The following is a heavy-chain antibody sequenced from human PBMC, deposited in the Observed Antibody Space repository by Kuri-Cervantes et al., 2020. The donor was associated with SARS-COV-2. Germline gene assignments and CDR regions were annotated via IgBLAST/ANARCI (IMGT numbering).Heavy chain of an antibody. CDR3: ARRYCSSTSCYTSGDGAVDI. Sequence: GSLRLSCTVSGGSISSSSYYWGWIRQPPGKGLEWIGSIYYSGSTYYNPSLKSRVTISVDTSKNQFSLKLSSVTAADTAVYYCARRYCSSTSCYTSGDGAVDIWGQGTMVTVSS. V-gene: IGHV4-39*01. J-gene: IGHJ3*02. D-gene: IGHD2-2*02. CDR2: IYYSGST. CDR1: GGSISSSSYY.